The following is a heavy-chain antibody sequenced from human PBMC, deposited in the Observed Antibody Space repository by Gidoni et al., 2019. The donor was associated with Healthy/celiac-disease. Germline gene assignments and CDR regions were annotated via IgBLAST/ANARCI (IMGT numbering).Heavy chain of an antibody. CDR3: ARHADFWSGYYDYGMDV. CDR2: IYPGDPDT. V-gene: IGHV5-51*01. Sequence: EVQLVQSGAEVKKPGESLKISCKGSGYSFTSYWIGWVRQMPGKGLEWMGIIYPGDPDTRYSPSFQGQVTISADKSISTAYLQWSSLKASDTAMYYCARHADFWSGYYDYGMDVWGQGTTVTVSS. CDR1: GYSFTSYW. D-gene: IGHD3-3*01. J-gene: IGHJ6*02.